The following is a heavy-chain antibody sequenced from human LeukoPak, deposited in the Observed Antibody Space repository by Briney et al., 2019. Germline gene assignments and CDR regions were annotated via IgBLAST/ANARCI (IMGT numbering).Heavy chain of an antibody. CDR1: GGSISSYY. D-gene: IGHD1-26*01. Sequence: PSETLSLTCTVAGGSISSYYWSWVRQPVGKGLEWIGHIYTSGSSNYNPSLRSRVTMSVDTSKKQFSLRLSSVTAADTALYYCARLHQSGTPDYWGQGTLVTVSS. J-gene: IGHJ4*02. CDR2: IYTSGSS. CDR3: ARLHQSGTPDY. V-gene: IGHV4-4*07.